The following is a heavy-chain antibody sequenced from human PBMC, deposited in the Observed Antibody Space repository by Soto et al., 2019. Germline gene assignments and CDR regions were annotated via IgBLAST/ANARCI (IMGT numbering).Heavy chain of an antibody. J-gene: IGHJ6*02. D-gene: IGHD3-10*01. V-gene: IGHV1-69*13. CDR2: IIPIFGTA. CDR3: ARGSSRGWFGELFFRPAMDV. CDR1: GGTFSSYA. Sequence: SVKVSCKASGGTFSSYAISWVRQAPGQGLEWMGGIIPIFGTANYAQKFQGRVTITADESTSTAYMELSSLRAEDTAVYYCARGSSRGWFGELFFRPAMDVWGQGTTVTVSS.